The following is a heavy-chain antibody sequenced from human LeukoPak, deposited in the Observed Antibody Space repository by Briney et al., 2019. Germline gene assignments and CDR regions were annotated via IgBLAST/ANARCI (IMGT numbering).Heavy chain of an antibody. V-gene: IGHV4-34*01. CDR2: INHSGST. J-gene: IGHJ6*03. Sequence: SETLSLTCAVYGGSFSSHYWSWIRQPPGKGPEWIGEINHSGSTNYNPSLKSRVTVSVDTSKNQFSLKLSSVTAADTAVYYCARFPGGAEYRHYYYMDVWGTGTTVTVSS. CDR1: GGSFSSHY. D-gene: IGHD1-14*01. CDR3: ARFPGGAEYRHYYYMDV.